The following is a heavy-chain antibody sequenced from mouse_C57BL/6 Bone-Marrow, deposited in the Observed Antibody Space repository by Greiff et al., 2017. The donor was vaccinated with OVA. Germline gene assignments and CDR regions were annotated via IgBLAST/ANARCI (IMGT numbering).Heavy chain of an antibody. CDR3: ARGTSYYSNYYAMDY. D-gene: IGHD2-5*01. CDR2: IYPGDGDT. V-gene: IGHV1-82*01. J-gene: IGHJ4*01. CDR1: GYAFSSSW. Sequence: QVQLQQSGPELVKPGASVKISCKASGYAFSSSWMNWVKQRPGKGLEWIGRIYPGDGDTTYNGKFKGKATLTADKSSRTAYMQLSSLTSEDTAVYFCARGTSYYSNYYAMDYWGQGTSVTVSS.